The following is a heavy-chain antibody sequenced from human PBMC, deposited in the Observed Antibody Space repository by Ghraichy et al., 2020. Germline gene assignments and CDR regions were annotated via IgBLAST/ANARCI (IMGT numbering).Heavy chain of an antibody. J-gene: IGHJ6*02. D-gene: IGHD5-18*01. Sequence: SETLSLTCAVYGGSFSGYYWSWIRQPPGKGLEWIGEINHSGSTNYNPSLKSRVTISVDTSKNQFSLKLSSVTAADTAVYYCARGGIQLWLRGRDGMDVWGQGTTVTVSS. CDR1: GGSFSGYY. CDR2: INHSGST. CDR3: ARGGIQLWLRGRDGMDV. V-gene: IGHV4-34*01.